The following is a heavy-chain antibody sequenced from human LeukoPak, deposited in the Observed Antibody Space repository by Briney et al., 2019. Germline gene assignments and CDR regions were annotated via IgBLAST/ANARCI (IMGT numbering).Heavy chain of an antibody. Sequence: PGGSLRLSCAASGFTFSSYWMHRVRQAPGKGLVWVSRINSDGSSTSYADSVKGRFTISRDNAKNSLYLQMNSLRAEDTAVYYCATQVYYDILTGYHRDYWGQGTLVTVSS. D-gene: IGHD3-9*01. V-gene: IGHV3-74*01. CDR1: GFTFSSYW. CDR2: INSDGSST. CDR3: ATQVYYDILTGYHRDY. J-gene: IGHJ4*02.